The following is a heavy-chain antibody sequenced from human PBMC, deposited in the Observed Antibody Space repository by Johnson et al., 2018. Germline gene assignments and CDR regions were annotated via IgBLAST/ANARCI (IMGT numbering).Heavy chain of an antibody. CDR2: VRSTAYGGTT. D-gene: IGHD5-12*01. J-gene: IGHJ6*03. CDR3: TRPVRYSGYDLRYYYYYMDV. Sequence: VQLVQSGGGLVQPGRSLRLSCTASGFTFGDYRMSWFRQAPGKGLEWVGLVRSTAYGGTTEYAASVKGRFTISRDDSKSIAYLQMNSLKTEDTAVYYCTRPVRYSGYDLRYYYYYMDVWGKGTTVTVSS. CDR1: GFTFGDYR. V-gene: IGHV3-49*03.